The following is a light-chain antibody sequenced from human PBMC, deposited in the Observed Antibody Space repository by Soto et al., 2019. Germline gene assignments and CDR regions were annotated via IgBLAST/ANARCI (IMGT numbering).Light chain of an antibody. CDR3: SSFTSDSTFV. Sequence: QSALTQSPSVSGSPGQSVTIACTGTSSDVGAYNRVSWYQQPPGTAPELVIYEVSNRPSGVPDRFSGSKSANTASLTISGLMPEDEADYYCSSFTSDSTFVFGAGTKVTVL. CDR2: EVS. CDR1: SSDVGAYNR. V-gene: IGLV2-18*02. J-gene: IGLJ1*01.